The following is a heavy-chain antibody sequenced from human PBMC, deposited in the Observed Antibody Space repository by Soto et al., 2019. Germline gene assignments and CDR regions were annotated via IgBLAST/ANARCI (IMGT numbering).Heavy chain of an antibody. V-gene: IGHV3-23*01. CDR3: AKIGIAAAAPWGDCFDP. CDR1: GFTFSSYA. CDR2: ISGSGGST. J-gene: IGHJ5*02. D-gene: IGHD6-13*01. Sequence: GGSLRLSCAASGFTFSSYAMSWVRQAPGKGLEWVSAISGSGGSTYYADSVKGRFTISRDNSKNTLYLQMNSLRAEDTAVYYCAKIGIAAAAPWGDCFDPWGQGTLVTVSS.